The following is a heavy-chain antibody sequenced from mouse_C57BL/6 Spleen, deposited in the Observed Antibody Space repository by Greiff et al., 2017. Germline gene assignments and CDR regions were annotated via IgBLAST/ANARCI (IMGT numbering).Heavy chain of an antibody. V-gene: IGHV5-4*01. CDR2: ISDGGSYT. D-gene: IGHD1-1*01. J-gene: IGHJ2*01. Sequence: EVHLVESGGGLVKPGGSLKLSCAASGFTFSSYAMSWVRQTPEKRLEWVATISDGGSYTYYPDNVKGRFTISRDNAKNNLYRQMSPLKSEDTAMYYCARDLNHYYGSSYYFDYWGQGTTLTVSS. CDR3: ARDLNHYYGSSYYFDY. CDR1: GFTFSSYA.